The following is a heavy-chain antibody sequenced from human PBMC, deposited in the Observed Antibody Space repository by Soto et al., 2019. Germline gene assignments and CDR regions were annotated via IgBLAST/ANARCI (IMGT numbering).Heavy chain of an antibody. Sequence: GASVKVSCKASGGTFSSYTISWVRQAPGQGLEWMGWMNANNGNTKYSQKFQGRVTITRDTSTSTAYMELSSLRSEDTAVYYCARGSPYSGSYGWFDPWGQGTLVTVSS. CDR1: GGTFSSYT. CDR2: MNANNGNT. D-gene: IGHD1-26*01. CDR3: ARGSPYSGSYGWFDP. J-gene: IGHJ5*02. V-gene: IGHV1-3*01.